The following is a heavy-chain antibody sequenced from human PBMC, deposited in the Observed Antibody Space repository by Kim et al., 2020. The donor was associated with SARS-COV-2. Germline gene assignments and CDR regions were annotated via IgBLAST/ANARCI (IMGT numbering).Heavy chain of an antibody. V-gene: IGHV1-69*13. CDR1: GGTFSSYA. D-gene: IGHD6-13*01. J-gene: IGHJ3*02. Sequence: SVKVSCKASGGTFSSYAISWVRQAPGQGLEWMGGIIPIFGTANYAQKFQGRVTITADESTSTAYMELSSLRSEDTAVYYCARLVLEPYSSSPGIWGQGTMVTVSS. CDR2: IIPIFGTA. CDR3: ARLVLEPYSSSPGI.